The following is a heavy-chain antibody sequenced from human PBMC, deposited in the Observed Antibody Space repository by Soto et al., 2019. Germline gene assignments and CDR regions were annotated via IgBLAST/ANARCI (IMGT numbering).Heavy chain of an antibody. CDR2: IYYSGST. Sequence: QVQLQESGPGLVKPSQTLSLTCTVSGGSISSGGYYWSWIRQHPGKGLEWIGYIYYSGSTYYNPSPKSRVTISVDNSKNPSSLKLSSVTAAATAVYYCARDYGGVGTVTTFGGFDYWGQGTLVTVSS. D-gene: IGHD4-17*01. CDR1: GGSISSGGYY. CDR3: ARDYGGVGTVTTFGGFDY. V-gene: IGHV4-31*03. J-gene: IGHJ4*02.